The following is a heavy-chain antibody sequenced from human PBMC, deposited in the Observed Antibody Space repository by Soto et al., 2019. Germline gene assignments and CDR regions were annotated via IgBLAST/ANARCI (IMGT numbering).Heavy chain of an antibody. CDR2: MNPNSGNT. CDR1: GYTFTSYD. V-gene: IGHV1-8*01. D-gene: IGHD6-19*01. CDR3: ASERAVAGFDY. Sequence: QVQLVQSGAEVKKPGASVKVSCKASGYTFTSYDINWVRQATGQGLEWMGWMNPNSGNTGYAQKFQGRATMTRNTSISTAYMELRSLRSEDTDVYYCASERAVAGFDYWGQGTLVTVSS. J-gene: IGHJ4*02.